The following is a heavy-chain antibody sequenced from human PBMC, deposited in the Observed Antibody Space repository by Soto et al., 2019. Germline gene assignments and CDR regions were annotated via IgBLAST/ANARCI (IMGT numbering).Heavy chain of an antibody. V-gene: IGHV1-18*01. CDR2: ISAYNGNT. Sequence: ASVKVSCKASGYTFTSYGISWVRQAPGQGLEWMGWISAYNGNTNYAQKLQGRVTMTTDTSTSTAYMELRSLRSDDTAVYYCARYAGYSSGWYDLAFDIWGQGTMVTVSS. D-gene: IGHD6-19*01. CDR3: ARYAGYSSGWYDLAFDI. J-gene: IGHJ3*02. CDR1: GYTFTSYG.